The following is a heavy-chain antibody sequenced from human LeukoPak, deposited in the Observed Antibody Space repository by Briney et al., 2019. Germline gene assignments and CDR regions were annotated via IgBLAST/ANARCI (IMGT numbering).Heavy chain of an antibody. CDR1: GGSINSHY. V-gene: IGHV4-59*11. CDR3: ARVGSGSYSLYYYYMDV. D-gene: IGHD3-10*01. Sequence: PSETLSLTCTVSGGSINSHYWSWIRQSPGKGLEWIGYIYYSGSTNYNPSLKSRVTILVDTSKNQFSLKVSSVTAADTAVYYCARVGSGSYSLYYYYMDVWGKGTTVTVSS. J-gene: IGHJ6*03. CDR2: IYYSGST.